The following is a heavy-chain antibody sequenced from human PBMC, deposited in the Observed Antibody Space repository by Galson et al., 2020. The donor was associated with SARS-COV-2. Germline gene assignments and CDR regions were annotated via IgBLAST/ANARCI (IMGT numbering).Heavy chain of an antibody. J-gene: IGHJ4*02. CDR3: ARAGLMVRGVLTQALDN. V-gene: IGHV1-46*01. D-gene: IGHD3-10*01. CDR2: INPTGGST. Sequence: GESLKISCKASGYTFTSNSIHWVRQAPGQGLEWMGIINPTGGSTSYAQKFQDRLIMTRDTSTTTVYMDLSSLRSEDTAVYYCARAGLMVRGVLTQALDNWGQGALVSVSS. CDR1: GYTFTSNS.